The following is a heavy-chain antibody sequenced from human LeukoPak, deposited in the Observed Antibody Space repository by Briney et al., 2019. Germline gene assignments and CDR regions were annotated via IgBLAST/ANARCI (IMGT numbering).Heavy chain of an antibody. CDR1: GFTFSSYA. V-gene: IGHV3-23*01. Sequence: GGSLRLSCAASGFTFSSYAMTWVRQAPGKGLDWVSAISGTGATTYYADSVKGRFTISRDNSKNTLYLQMNSLRAEDTAVYYCAKSAIRFLEWLLPGISDYWGQGTLVTVSS. J-gene: IGHJ4*02. CDR3: AKSAIRFLEWLLPGISDY. CDR2: ISGTGATT. D-gene: IGHD3-3*01.